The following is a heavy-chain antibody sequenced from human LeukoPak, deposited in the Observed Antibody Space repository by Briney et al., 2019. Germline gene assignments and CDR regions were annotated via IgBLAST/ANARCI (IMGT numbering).Heavy chain of an antibody. CDR1: GFTFGDYA. V-gene: IGHV3-49*04. D-gene: IGHD6-19*01. CDR3: THSGWYLDAFDI. Sequence: GGSLRLSCTASGFTFGDYAMSWVRQAPGKGLEWVGFIRSKAYGGTTEYAASVKGRFTISRDDSKSIAYLQMNSLKTEDTAVYYCTHSGWYLDAFDIWGQGTMVTVSS. CDR2: IRSKAYGGTT. J-gene: IGHJ3*02.